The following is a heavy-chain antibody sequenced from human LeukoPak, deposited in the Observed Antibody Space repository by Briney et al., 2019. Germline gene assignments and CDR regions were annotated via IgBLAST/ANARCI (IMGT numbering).Heavy chain of an antibody. J-gene: IGHJ4*02. CDR3: ARDPGRGALDY. D-gene: IGHD3-10*01. CDR2: IPYDGSNK. Sequence: PGGSLRLSCAASGFTFSSYAMHWVRQAPGKGLEWVAVIPYDGSNKYYADSVKGRFTISRDNSKNTLYLQMNSLRAEDTAVYYCARDPGRGALDYWGQGTLVTVSS. CDR1: GFTFSSYA. V-gene: IGHV3-30*04.